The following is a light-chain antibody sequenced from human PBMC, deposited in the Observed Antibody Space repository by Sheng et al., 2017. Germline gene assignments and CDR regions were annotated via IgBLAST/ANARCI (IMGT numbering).Light chain of an antibody. CDR2: DAS. CDR1: QGISNY. CDR3: QKYNSVPGFT. Sequence: DIQITQSPSSLSASVGDRVTITCRASQGISNYLVWFQQKPGKGHNLLTFDASSLQSGVPSRFSGSGSGTHFTLTISSLQPEDVVFCYCQKYNSVPGFTFGPGTKVD. J-gene: IGKJ3*01. V-gene: IGKV1-27*01.